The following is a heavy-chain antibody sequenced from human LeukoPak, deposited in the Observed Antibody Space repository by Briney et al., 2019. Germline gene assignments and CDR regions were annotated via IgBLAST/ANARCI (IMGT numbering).Heavy chain of an antibody. CDR2: ISYDGSNK. Sequence: QPGRSLRLSCAASGFTFSSYAMHGVRQSPGKGLEGVAFISYDGSNKYYADSVKGRFTISRDNSKNTMYLQMNSLRAEDTAVYYCARDLTGDYENYYYYGMDVWGKGTPVTVSS. V-gene: IGHV3-30*04. D-gene: IGHD4-17*01. J-gene: IGHJ6*04. CDR1: GFTFSSYA. CDR3: ARDLTGDYENYYYYGMDV.